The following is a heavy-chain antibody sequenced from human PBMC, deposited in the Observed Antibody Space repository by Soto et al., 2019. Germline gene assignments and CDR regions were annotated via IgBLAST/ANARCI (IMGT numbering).Heavy chain of an antibody. V-gene: IGHV1-46*01. D-gene: IGHD6-19*01. J-gene: IGHJ3*02. CDR2: INPSGGST. CDR1: GYSFTKYY. Sequence: ASVKVSCKASGYSFTKYYIHWVRQAPGQGLEWMGIINPSGGSTSYAQKFQGRVTMTRDTSTSTVYMELSSLRSEDTAVYSCARDQAVAVADDAAFDIWGQGTMVTVSS. CDR3: ARDQAVAVADDAAFDI.